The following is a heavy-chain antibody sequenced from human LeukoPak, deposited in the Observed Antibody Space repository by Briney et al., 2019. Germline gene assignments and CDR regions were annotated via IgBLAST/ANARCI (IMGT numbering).Heavy chain of an antibody. CDR1: GGSISSYY. D-gene: IGHD6-13*01. V-gene: IGHV4-59*01. CDR2: IYYSGST. CDR3: ARGWGSSELDY. J-gene: IGHJ4*02. Sequence: SETLSLTCTVSGGSISSYYWSWIRQPPGKGLEWIGYIYYSGSTNCNPSLKSRVTISVDTSKNQFSLKLSSVTAADTAVYYCARGWGSSELDYWGQGTLVTVSS.